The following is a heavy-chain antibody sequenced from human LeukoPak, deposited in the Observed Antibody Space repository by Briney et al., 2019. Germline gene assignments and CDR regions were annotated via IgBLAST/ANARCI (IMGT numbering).Heavy chain of an antibody. CDR3: AREMDVHPRIVV. Sequence: SETLSLTCTVSGGSISNYYWSWIRQPPGKGLEWIGYIYYSGSTSYNPSLKSRVTISVDTSKNQFSLKLSSVTAADTAVYYCAREMDVHPRIVVWGQGTLVTVSS. CDR1: GGSISNYY. J-gene: IGHJ1*01. D-gene: IGHD2-21*01. V-gene: IGHV4-59*01. CDR2: IYYSGST.